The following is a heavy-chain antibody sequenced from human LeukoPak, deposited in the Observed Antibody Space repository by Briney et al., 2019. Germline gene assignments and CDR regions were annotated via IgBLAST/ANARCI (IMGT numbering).Heavy chain of an antibody. CDR2: IYTSGST. J-gene: IGHJ4*02. V-gene: IGHV4-4*07. CDR3: ARGGKIPSFDY. Sequence: PSETLSLTCTVSGGSISSYYWSWIRQPAGKGLGWIGRIYTSGSTNYNPSLKSRVTMSVDTSKNQFSLKLSSVTAADTAVYYCARGGKIPSFDYWGQGTLVTVSS. D-gene: IGHD4-23*01. CDR1: GGSISSYY.